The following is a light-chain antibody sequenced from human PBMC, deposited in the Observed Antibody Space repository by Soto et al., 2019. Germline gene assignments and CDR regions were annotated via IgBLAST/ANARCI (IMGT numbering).Light chain of an antibody. CDR2: GNS. Sequence: QSALTQPPSVSGAPGQRVTISCTGTSSNIGAGYDVHWYQQLPGRVPKLLIYGNSNRPSGVPDRFSGSKSGTSASLAISGLRTEDEADYYCAAWDDSLSGVVFGGGTKLTVL. J-gene: IGLJ3*02. CDR3: AAWDDSLSGVV. V-gene: IGLV1-40*01. CDR1: SSNIGAGYD.